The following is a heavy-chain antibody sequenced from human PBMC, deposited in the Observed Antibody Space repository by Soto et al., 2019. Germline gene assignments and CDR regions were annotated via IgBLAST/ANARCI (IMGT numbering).Heavy chain of an antibody. CDR3: AREEYYYGSGAVFDY. D-gene: IGHD3-10*01. J-gene: IGHJ4*02. CDR1: GGTFSSYT. Sequence: QVQLVQSGAEVKKPGSSVKVSCKASGGTFSSYTISWVRQAPGQGLEWMGRIIPILGIANYAQKFQGRVTITADKSMSTAYMELSSLRSEDTAVYYCAREEYYYGSGAVFDYWGQGTLVTVSS. CDR2: IIPILGIA. V-gene: IGHV1-69*08.